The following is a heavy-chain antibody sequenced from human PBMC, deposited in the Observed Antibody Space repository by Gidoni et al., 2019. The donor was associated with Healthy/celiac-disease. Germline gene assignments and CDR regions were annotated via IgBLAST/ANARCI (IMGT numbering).Heavy chain of an antibody. D-gene: IGHD5-18*01. J-gene: IGHJ3*02. Sequence: EVQLVESGGGLIQPGGSLRLSCAASVFTVSSNYMSWVRQAPGKGLEWVSVIYSGGSTYYADSVKGRFTISRDNSKNTLYLQMNSLRAEDTAVYYCAAGYSYGPDAFDIWGQGTMVTVSS. CDR3: AAGYSYGPDAFDI. CDR1: VFTVSSNY. CDR2: IYSGGST. V-gene: IGHV3-53*01.